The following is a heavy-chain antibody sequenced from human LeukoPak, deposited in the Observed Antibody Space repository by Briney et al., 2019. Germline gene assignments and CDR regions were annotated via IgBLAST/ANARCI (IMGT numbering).Heavy chain of an antibody. Sequence: GSLRLSCAASGFTFSSYSMNWVRQAPGKGLEWVSSISSSSNYIYYADSVKGRFTISRDNAKNSLYLQMNSLRAEDTAVYYCAKWEVRTDAFNIWGQGTMITVSS. D-gene: IGHD1-26*01. J-gene: IGHJ3*02. CDR3: AKWEVRTDAFNI. CDR1: GFTFSSYS. CDR2: ISSSSNYI. V-gene: IGHV3-21*01.